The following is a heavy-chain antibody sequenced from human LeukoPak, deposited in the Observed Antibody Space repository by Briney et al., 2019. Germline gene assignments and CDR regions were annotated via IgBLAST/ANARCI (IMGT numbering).Heavy chain of an antibody. V-gene: IGHV3-64*01. CDR3: ARDRNLGYGMDV. J-gene: IGHJ6*02. D-gene: IGHD1-14*01. CDR2: ISSNGGST. Sequence: GGSLRLSCAASGFTFSSFSMHWVRQAPGKGLESVSAISSNGGSTYYANSVKGRFTISRDNAKNSLYLQMNSLRDEDTAVYYCARDRNLGYGMDVWGQGTTVTVSS. CDR1: GFTFSSFS.